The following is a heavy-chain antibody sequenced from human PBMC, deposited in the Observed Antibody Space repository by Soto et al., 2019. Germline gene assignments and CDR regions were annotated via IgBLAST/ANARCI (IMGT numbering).Heavy chain of an antibody. D-gene: IGHD5-12*01. CDR3: AKGEMATIRNSFDP. Sequence: GSLRLSCVTSAFSLTSCSMSWVRQTPGKGLEWVSALSRSGGATYYAGSVKGRFTISRDTSTNTLYLQMSNLRAEDTAIYYCAKGEMATIRNSFDPWGQGTLVTVSS. CDR2: LSRSGGAT. CDR1: AFSLTSCS. V-gene: IGHV3-23*01. J-gene: IGHJ5*02.